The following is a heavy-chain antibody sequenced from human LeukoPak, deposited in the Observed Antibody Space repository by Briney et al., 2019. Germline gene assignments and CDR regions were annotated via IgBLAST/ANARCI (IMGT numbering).Heavy chain of an antibody. CDR1: GGSFSGYY. Sequence: SETLSLTCAVYGGSFSGYYWSWIRQPPGKGLEWSGEINHSGSTNYNPSLKSRVTISVDTSKNQFSLKLSSVTAADTAVYYCARGPFYGSGSWRYYYGMDVWGKGTTVTVSS. J-gene: IGHJ6*04. CDR3: ARGPFYGSGSWRYYYGMDV. D-gene: IGHD3-10*01. V-gene: IGHV4-34*01. CDR2: INHSGST.